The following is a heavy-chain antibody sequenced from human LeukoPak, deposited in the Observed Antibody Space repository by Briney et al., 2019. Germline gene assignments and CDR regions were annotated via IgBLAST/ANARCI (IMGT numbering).Heavy chain of an antibody. D-gene: IGHD6-19*01. Sequence: GASVQVSCEVSGYTLTELSMHWVRQAPGKGLEWMGGFDPEDGETIYAQKFQGRVTMTEDTSTDTAYMELSSLRSEDTAVYYCATGPISGSPIHYYYYGMDVWGQGTTVTVSS. CDR3: ATGPISGSPIHYYYYGMDV. J-gene: IGHJ6*02. V-gene: IGHV1-24*01. CDR1: GYTLTELS. CDR2: FDPEDGET.